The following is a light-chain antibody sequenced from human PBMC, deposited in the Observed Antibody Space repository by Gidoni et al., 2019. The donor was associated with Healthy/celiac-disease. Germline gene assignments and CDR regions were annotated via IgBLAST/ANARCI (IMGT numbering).Light chain of an antibody. CDR3: QQYNNWPLT. CDR1: QSVSSN. Sequence: EIVMTQSPATLSVSPGERATLSGRASQSVSSNLAWYQQKPGQAPRLLISGASTRAPRIPARFSGSGSGTEFTLTISSLQSEDFAVYYCQQYNNWPLTFGGGTKVEIK. CDR2: GAS. V-gene: IGKV3-15*01. J-gene: IGKJ4*01.